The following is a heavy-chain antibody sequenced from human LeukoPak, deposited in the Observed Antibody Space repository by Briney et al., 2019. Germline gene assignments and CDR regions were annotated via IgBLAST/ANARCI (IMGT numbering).Heavy chain of an antibody. CDR3: ARSGAGAINYCYYGMDV. CDR1: GYTFTSYY. CDR2: INPSGGST. D-gene: IGHD1-26*01. Sequence: GSVRVSCKASGYTFTSYYMHRVRQAPGQGLEWMGVINPSGGSTSYAQKFQGRVTMTRDTSTSTVYIELSSLRSEDTAVYYCARSGAGAINYCYYGMDVWGQGTTVTVSS. J-gene: IGHJ6*02. V-gene: IGHV1-46*01.